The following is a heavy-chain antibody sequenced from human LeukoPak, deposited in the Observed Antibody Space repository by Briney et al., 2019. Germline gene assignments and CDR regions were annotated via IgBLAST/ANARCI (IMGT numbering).Heavy chain of an antibody. V-gene: IGHV3-33*07. D-gene: IGHD1/OR15-1a*01. J-gene: IGHJ6*02. CDR3: ARGPLNTFGVDA. CDR2: IWHDESIK. CDR1: GFSFSNYW. Sequence: PGGSVSLSCVASGFSFSNYWMYWVRQVPGKGLEWVAVIWHDESIKSYADSVRGRFTVSKGNSQTTIYLQMNSLRAEDTALYYCARGPLNTFGVDAWGHGTTVTVSS.